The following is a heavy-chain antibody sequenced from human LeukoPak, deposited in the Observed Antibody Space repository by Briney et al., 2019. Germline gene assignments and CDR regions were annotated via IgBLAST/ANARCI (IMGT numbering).Heavy chain of an antibody. Sequence: GGSLRLSCAASGFTFSSYAMHWVRQAPGKGLEYVSAINSNGGFTYYADSVKGRFTISRDNSKNTLYLQMGSLRGEDMAVYYCARWRPIEYFDIWGRGTLVTVSS. CDR1: GFTFSSYA. D-gene: IGHD1-26*01. CDR2: INSNGGFT. J-gene: IGHJ2*01. CDR3: ARWRPIEYFDI. V-gene: IGHV3-64*02.